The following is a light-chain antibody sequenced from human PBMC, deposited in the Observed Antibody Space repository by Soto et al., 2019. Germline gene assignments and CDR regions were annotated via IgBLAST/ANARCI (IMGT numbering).Light chain of an antibody. J-gene: IGLJ3*02. CDR1: SSDVGRYNF. V-gene: IGLV2-23*02. CDR3: CSYGGGRWV. Sequence: QSALTQPASVSGSPGQSITISCTGTSSDVGRYNFVSWYQQHPGKVPKVMIYEVSKRPSGVSNRFSASKSGNTASLTISGLQAEDEADYYCCSYGGGRWVFGGGTKVTVL. CDR2: EVS.